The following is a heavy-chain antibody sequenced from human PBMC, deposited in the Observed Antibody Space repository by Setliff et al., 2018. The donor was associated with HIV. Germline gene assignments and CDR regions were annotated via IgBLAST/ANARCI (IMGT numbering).Heavy chain of an antibody. V-gene: IGHV4-39*02. CDR1: GGSISDSNHY. CDR3: ARGEFYCGTDCYWSSFDY. J-gene: IGHJ4*02. CDR2: IYFSGST. D-gene: IGHD2-21*02. Sequence: PSETLSLTCTVSGGSISDSNHYWGWIRQPPGKGLEWIGSIYFSGSTYYKPSLKSRVTISVDTSKNHFSLRLSSVTAADTAVYYCARGEFYCGTDCYWSSFDYWGQGILVTVSS.